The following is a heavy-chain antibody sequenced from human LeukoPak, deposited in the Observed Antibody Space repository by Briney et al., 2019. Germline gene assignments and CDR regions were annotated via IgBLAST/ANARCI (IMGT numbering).Heavy chain of an antibody. V-gene: IGHV4-34*01. CDR1: GGSFSGYY. J-gene: IGHJ4*02. CDR3: ARQDFDFWSGYNDY. Sequence: PSETLSLTCAVYGGSFSGYYWSWIRQPPGKGLEWIGSIYYSGSTYYDPSLKSRVTISVDTSKNQFSLKLNSVTAADTAVYYCARQDFDFWSGYNDYWGQGSLVTVSS. CDR2: IYYSGST. D-gene: IGHD3-3*01.